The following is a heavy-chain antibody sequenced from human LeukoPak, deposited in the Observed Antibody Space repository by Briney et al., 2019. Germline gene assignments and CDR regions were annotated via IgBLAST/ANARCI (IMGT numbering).Heavy chain of an antibody. D-gene: IGHD6-13*01. Sequence: SETLSLTCTVSGGSISSYYWSWIRQPAGKGLEWIGRIYTSGSTNYNPSLKTRVTISVDKSKNQFSLKLSSVTAAYTAVYYCARDSRIAAAGPSFDYWGQGTLVTVSS. CDR2: IYTSGST. CDR1: GGSISSYY. J-gene: IGHJ4*02. CDR3: ARDSRIAAAGPSFDY. V-gene: IGHV4-4*07.